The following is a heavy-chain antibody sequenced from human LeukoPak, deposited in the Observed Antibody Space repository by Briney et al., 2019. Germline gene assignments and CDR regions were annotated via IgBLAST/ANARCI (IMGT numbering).Heavy chain of an antibody. V-gene: IGHV3-49*04. J-gene: IGHJ4*02. CDR3: TSSAKMITFGGVIVTGAYY. CDR1: GFTFSSYG. D-gene: IGHD3-16*02. Sequence: GGSLRLSCAASGFTFSSYGMNWVRQAPGKGLEWVGFIRSKAYGGTTEYAASVKGRFTISRDDSKSIAYLQMNSLKTEDTAVYYCTSSAKMITFGGVIVTGAYYWGQGTLVTVSS. CDR2: IRSKAYGGTT.